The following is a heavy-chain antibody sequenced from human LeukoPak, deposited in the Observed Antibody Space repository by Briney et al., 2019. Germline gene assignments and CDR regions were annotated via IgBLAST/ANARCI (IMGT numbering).Heavy chain of an antibody. Sequence: SETLTLSCTVSGDPINIHTDYKWTWIRQPPGKGLEWIGYVYYTGNTNYNPSFQSRVTISVDTSKNQFSLKLTSVTAADTAVYYCARECSAFAYCGQGTLVTVSS. CDR3: ARECSAFAY. D-gene: IGHD2-15*01. CDR2: VYYTGNT. J-gene: IGHJ4*02. V-gene: IGHV4-61*08. CDR1: GDPINIHTDYK.